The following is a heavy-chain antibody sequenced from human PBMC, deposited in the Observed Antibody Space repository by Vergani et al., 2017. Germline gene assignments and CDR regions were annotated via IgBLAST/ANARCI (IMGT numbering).Heavy chain of an antibody. CDR3: ARDRDSSGSNAFDI. D-gene: IGHD3-22*01. CDR1: GGSISSGGYY. J-gene: IGHJ3*02. V-gene: IGHV4-31*03. Sequence: QVQLQESGPGLVKPSQTLSLICTVSGGSISSGGYYWSWIRQHPGKGMEWIGYIDYSGSTYYNPSLKSRVTISVDTSKNQFSLKLSSVTAADTALYYCARDRDSSGSNAFDIGGQGTMVTVSS. CDR2: IDYSGST.